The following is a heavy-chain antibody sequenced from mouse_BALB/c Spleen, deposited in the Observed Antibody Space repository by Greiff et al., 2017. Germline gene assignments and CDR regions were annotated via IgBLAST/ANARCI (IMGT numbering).Heavy chain of an antibody. J-gene: IGHJ3*01. Sequence: EVKLMESGGGLVQPGGSRKLSCAASGFTFSSFGMHWVRQAPEKGLEWVAYISSGSSTIYYADTVKGRFTISRDNPKNTLFLQMTSLRSEDTAMYYCARSRNYPSWFAYWGQGTLVTVSA. V-gene: IGHV5-17*02. D-gene: IGHD2-1*01. CDR2: ISSGSSTI. CDR1: GFTFSSFG. CDR3: ARSRNYPSWFAY.